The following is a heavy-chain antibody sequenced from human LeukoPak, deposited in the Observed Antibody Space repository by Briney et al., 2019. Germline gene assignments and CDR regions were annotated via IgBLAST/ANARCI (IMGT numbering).Heavy chain of an antibody. J-gene: IGHJ4*02. D-gene: IGHD3-3*01. V-gene: IGHV1-46*01. CDR1: GYTFTSYY. CDR2: INPSGGST. Sequence: ASVTVSCKASGYTFTSYYMHWVRQAPGQGLEWMGIINPSGGSTSYAQKFQGRVTMTRDTSTSTVYMELSSLRSEDTAVYYCARSPSNFWSGYPYYFDYWGQGTLVTVSS. CDR3: ARSPSNFWSGYPYYFDY.